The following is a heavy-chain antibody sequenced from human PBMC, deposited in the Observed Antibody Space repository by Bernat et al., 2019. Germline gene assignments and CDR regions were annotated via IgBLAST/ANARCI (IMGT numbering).Heavy chain of an antibody. D-gene: IGHD4-23*01. CDR3: ASFDYGGNSFDY. CDR2: IYYSGST. V-gene: IGHV4-59*01. Sequence: QVQLQQWGAGLLKPSETLSLTCAVYGGSISSYYWSWIRQPPGKGLERIGYIYYSGSTNYNPSLKSRVTISVDTSKNQFSLKLSSVTAADTAVYYCASFDYGGNSFDYWGQGTLVTVSS. J-gene: IGHJ4*02. CDR1: GGSISSYY.